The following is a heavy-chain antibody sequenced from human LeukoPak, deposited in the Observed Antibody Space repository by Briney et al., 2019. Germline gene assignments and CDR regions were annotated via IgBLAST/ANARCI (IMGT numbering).Heavy chain of an antibody. CDR2: IFYSGSA. J-gene: IGHJ5*02. Sequence: SETLSLTCIVSGDSISSTSYYWAWIRQPPGKGLEWIGMIFYSGSAYYTPSLKSRVTISVDTSKNQFSLKLNSVTAADTAVYYCARQSTYYDILVPWGQGTLVTVSS. D-gene: IGHD3-9*01. CDR3: ARQSTYYDILVP. V-gene: IGHV4-39*01. CDR1: GDSISSTSYY.